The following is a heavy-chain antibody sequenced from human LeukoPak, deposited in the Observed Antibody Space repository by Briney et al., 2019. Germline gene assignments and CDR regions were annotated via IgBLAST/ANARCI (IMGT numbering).Heavy chain of an antibody. CDR2: ISYDGSNK. V-gene: IGHV3-30-3*01. CDR1: GFTFSSYA. J-gene: IGHJ6*02. CDR3: ARDRSLYYYYYGMDV. Sequence: GGSLRLSCAASGFTFSSYAMHWFRQAPGKGLEWVAVISYDGSNKYYADSVKGRFTISRDNSKNTLYLQMNSLRAEDTAVYYCARDRSLYYYYYGMDVWGQGTTVTVSS.